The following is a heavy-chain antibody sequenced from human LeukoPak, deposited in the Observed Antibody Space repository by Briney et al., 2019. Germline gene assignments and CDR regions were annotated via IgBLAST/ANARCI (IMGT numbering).Heavy chain of an antibody. CDR1: GDSINNYY. J-gene: IGHJ4*02. Sequence: SSETLSLTCSVFGDSINNYYATWIRQPPGKGLEWIGYIYYTGTTKYNPSLKSRVTISVHTSKNQFSMKLSSVTAANTAVYYCARYKTLNWGFSAVDFWGEGNLVTVSS. D-gene: IGHD5-12*01. CDR3: ARYKTLNWGFSAVDF. V-gene: IGHV4-59*01. CDR2: IYYTGTT.